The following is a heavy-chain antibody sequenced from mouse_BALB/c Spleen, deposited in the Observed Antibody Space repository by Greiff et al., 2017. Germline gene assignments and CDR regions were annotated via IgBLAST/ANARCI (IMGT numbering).Heavy chain of an antibody. CDR3: ARSGDYSAWFAY. V-gene: IGHV3-2*02. Sequence: EVKLQESGPGLVKPSQSLSLTCTVTGYSITSDYAWNWIRQFPGNKLEWMGYISYSGSTSYNPSLKSRISITRDTSKNQFFLQLNSVTTEDTATYYCARSGDYSAWFAYWGQGTLVTVSA. CDR1: GYSITSDYA. CDR2: ISYSGST. D-gene: IGHD1-1*01. J-gene: IGHJ3*01.